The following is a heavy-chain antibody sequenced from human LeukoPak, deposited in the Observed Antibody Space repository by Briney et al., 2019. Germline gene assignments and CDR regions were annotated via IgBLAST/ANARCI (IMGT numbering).Heavy chain of an antibody. CDR1: GYTFTGYY. D-gene: IGHD6-13*01. J-gene: IGHJ4*02. CDR3: ARAGSWYGGYYFDY. V-gene: IGHV1-2*04. Sequence: GASVKVSCKASGYTFTGYYMHWVRQAPGQGLEWMGWINPNSGGTNYAQKFQGWVTMTRDTSISTAYMELSRLRSDDTAVYYCARAGSWYGGYYFDYWGKGTLVTVSS. CDR2: INPNSGGT.